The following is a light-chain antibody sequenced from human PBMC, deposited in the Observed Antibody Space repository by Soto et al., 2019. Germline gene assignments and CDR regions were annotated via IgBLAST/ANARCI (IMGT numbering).Light chain of an antibody. CDR3: SSYTDSSTL. CDR1: SSDVGSYNY. Sequence: QSVLTQPASVSGSPGQSITISCTGTSSDVGSYNYVSWYQQHPGKAPKLMIYGVSDRPSGISSRFSGSKSGNTASLTISGLQTEDEADYYCSSYTDSSTLFGPGTKLTVL. V-gene: IGLV2-14*01. J-gene: IGLJ1*01. CDR2: GVS.